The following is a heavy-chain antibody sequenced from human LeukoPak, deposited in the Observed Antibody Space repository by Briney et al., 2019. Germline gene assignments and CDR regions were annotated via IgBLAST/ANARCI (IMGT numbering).Heavy chain of an antibody. J-gene: IGHJ6*02. Sequence: ASVKVSCKASGYTFSAYGISWMRQAPGQGLEWMGWISAYNGNTNYAQKLQGRVTMTTDTSTSTAYMELRSLRSDDTAVYYCARDLGWFGELLDADYYYGMDVWGQGTTVTVSS. CDR2: ISAYNGNT. CDR1: GYTFSAYG. D-gene: IGHD3-10*01. V-gene: IGHV1-18*01. CDR3: ARDLGWFGELLDADYYYGMDV.